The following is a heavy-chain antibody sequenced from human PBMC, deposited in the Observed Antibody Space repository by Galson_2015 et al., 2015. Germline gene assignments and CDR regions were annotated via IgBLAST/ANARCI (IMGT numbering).Heavy chain of an antibody. J-gene: IGHJ4*02. CDR1: GFTFSSYW. CDR2: IKQDGSET. Sequence: SLRLSCAASGFTFSSYWLNWVRQAPGNGLEWVANIKQDGSETYYVNSVKSRFTLSIDNAQNSLYLQMNSQSAEATAVYYCARARGSCRRDSGALSYVDSWGQGALLAVSS. D-gene: IGHD5-12*01. V-gene: IGHV3-7*04. CDR3: ARARGSCRRDSGALSYVDS.